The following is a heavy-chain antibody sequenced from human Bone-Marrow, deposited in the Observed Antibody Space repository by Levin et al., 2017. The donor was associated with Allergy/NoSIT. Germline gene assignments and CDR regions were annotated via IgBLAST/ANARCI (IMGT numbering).Heavy chain of an antibody. CDR1: GGSFSGFY. Sequence: ASETLSLTCGVSGGSFSGFYWSWIRQTPGKGLQWIGEINHAGTTNSEPSLKSRVTMSVDSSKMQFSLNLTSVTAADTAVYYCARGARYSILGPQNWYFDLWGRGALITVSS. D-gene: IGHD3-9*01. CDR2: INHAGTT. V-gene: IGHV4-34*01. J-gene: IGHJ2*01. CDR3: ARGARYSILGPQNWYFDL.